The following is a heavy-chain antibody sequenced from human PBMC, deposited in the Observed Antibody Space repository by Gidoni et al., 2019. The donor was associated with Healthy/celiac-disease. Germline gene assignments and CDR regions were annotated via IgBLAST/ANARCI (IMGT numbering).Heavy chain of an antibody. CDR1: GFPFSSYA. CDR3: ASPLVALLPSVLIDY. D-gene: IGHD2-15*01. J-gene: IGHJ4*02. Sequence: EVQLVESGGGLVQPRGSLRLSCSASGFPFSSYAMHWVRQAPGKGLEYVSAISSNGGSTYYADSVKGRFTISRDNSKNTLYLQMSSLRAEDTAVYYCASPLVALLPSVLIDYWGQGTLVTVSS. CDR2: ISSNGGST. V-gene: IGHV3-64D*08.